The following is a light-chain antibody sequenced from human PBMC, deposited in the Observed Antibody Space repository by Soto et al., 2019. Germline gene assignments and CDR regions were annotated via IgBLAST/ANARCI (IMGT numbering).Light chain of an antibody. V-gene: IGLV4-69*01. CDR1: SGHSNYA. Sequence: QPVLTQSPSASASLGASVKLTCTLNSGHSNYAIAWHQQQPEKGPRYLMKLNSDGSHAKGDGIPGRFSGSSSGAERYLTICSLQSEDEADYYCQTWGTGIQVFGGGTKLTVL. CDR2: LNSDGSH. CDR3: QTWGTGIQV. J-gene: IGLJ2*01.